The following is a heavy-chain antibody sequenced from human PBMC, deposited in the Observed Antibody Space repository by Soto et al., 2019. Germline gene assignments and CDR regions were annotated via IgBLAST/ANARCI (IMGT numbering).Heavy chain of an antibody. Sequence: EVQLVESGGDLVQPGGSLRLSCAASGFTFSYYWMTWVHQAPGKGLEWVANLNQDGSAKYYVDSVKGRFTISRDNAKNSLYLQMNSLRGEDTSVYYCARDVWRDFDYWGQGTLVTGSS. CDR2: LNQDGSAK. CDR1: GFTFSYYW. J-gene: IGHJ4*02. V-gene: IGHV3-7*04. CDR3: ARDVWRDFDY. D-gene: IGHD3-16*01.